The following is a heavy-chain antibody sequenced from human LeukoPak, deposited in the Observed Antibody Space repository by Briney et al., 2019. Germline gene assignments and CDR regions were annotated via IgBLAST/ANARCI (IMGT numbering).Heavy chain of an antibody. V-gene: IGHV3-43*02. CDR3: AKDGMYSSSWSYYYYYMDV. Sequence: PGGSLRLSCAASGFTFDDYAMRWVRQAPGKGLEWVSLISGDGSSTYCANSVKVRFNISRDNSTNYLYMQMTSLRTEDTALYYCAKDGMYSSSWSYYYYYMDVWGKGTTVTVSS. D-gene: IGHD6-13*01. CDR2: ISGDGSST. CDR1: GFTFDDYA. J-gene: IGHJ6*03.